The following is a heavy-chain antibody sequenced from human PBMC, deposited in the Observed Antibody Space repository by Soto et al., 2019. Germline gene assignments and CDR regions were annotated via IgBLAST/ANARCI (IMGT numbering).Heavy chain of an antibody. Sequence: TLSLTCTVSGGSISTPGYSWSWIRQPPGKAPEWIGYVYYSGSTYYNPSLKSRVTISVDTSKNQFSLKLSSVTAADTAVYYCARGYDFWSGSHGMDVWGQGTTVTVSS. J-gene: IGHJ6*02. D-gene: IGHD3-3*01. CDR3: ARGYDFWSGSHGMDV. CDR1: GGSISTPGYS. CDR2: VYYSGST. V-gene: IGHV4-31*03.